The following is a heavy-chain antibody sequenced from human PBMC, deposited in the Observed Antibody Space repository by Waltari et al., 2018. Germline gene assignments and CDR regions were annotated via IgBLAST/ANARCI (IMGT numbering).Heavy chain of an antibody. CDR2: IKQDGSEK. J-gene: IGHJ6*02. CDR1: GFRSTTYW. V-gene: IGHV3-7*03. Sequence: EVQLVESGGGLVQPGGSLRLPCAASGFRSTTYWMCWVRQAQGKGLEWGARIKQDGSEKYYVDSVKGRFTTSRDNAKNSVFLQMNILRAEDTAVYYCGRDHRYYYGMDVWGQGTSVTVSS. CDR3: GRDHRYYYGMDV.